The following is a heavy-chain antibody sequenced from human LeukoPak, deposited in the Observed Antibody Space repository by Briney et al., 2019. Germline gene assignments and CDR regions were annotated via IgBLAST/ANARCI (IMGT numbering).Heavy chain of an antibody. CDR3: ARGRKAAAGRREPFDY. CDR1: GGSISTYY. CDR2: MSYSGSS. J-gene: IGHJ4*02. V-gene: IGHV4-59*01. Sequence: SETLSLTCSVSGGSISTYYWTWIRQPPGKGLEWIGYMSYSGSSAYNPSLKSRVTISVDTSKNQFSLKLSSVTAADTAVYYCARGRKAAAGRREPFDYWGQGTLVTVSS. D-gene: IGHD6-13*01.